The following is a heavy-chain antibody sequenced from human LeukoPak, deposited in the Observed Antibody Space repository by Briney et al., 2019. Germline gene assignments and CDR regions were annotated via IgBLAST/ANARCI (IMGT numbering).Heavy chain of an antibody. Sequence: GGSLRLSCAASGFTFSSYWMSWVRQAPGKGLEWVANIKQDGSEKYYVDSVKGRFTISRDNAKNSLYLQMNSLRAEDTAVYYCARLAARPGWEFDYWGQGTLVTVSS. J-gene: IGHJ4*02. V-gene: IGHV3-7*01. CDR3: ARLAARPGWEFDY. CDR1: GFTFSSYW. CDR2: IKQDGSEK. D-gene: IGHD6-6*01.